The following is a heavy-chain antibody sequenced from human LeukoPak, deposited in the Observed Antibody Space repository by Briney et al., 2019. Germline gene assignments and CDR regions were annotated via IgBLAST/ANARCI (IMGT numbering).Heavy chain of an antibody. J-gene: IGHJ3*02. CDR3: ARFNGASGIAVAHDAFDI. CDR1: GGPIRSTNDY. CDR2: VYYSGST. Sequence: PSETLSLTCTVSGGPIRSTNDYWGWVRQPPGKGLEWIGSVYYSGSTYYNPSLKSRVTISVDTSKNQFSLKLSSVTAADTAVYYCARFNGASGIAVAHDAFDIWGQGTMVTVSS. V-gene: IGHV4-39*01. D-gene: IGHD6-19*01.